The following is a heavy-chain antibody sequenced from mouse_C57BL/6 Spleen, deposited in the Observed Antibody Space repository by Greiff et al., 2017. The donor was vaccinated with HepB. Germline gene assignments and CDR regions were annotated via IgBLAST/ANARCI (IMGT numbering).Heavy chain of an antibody. CDR3: ARHEIYYGSRAWFAY. D-gene: IGHD1-1*01. CDR1: GFTFSSYG. V-gene: IGHV5-6*01. CDR2: ISSGGSYT. Sequence: EVQLVESGGDLVKPGGSLKLSCAASGFTFSSYGMSWVRQTPDKRLEWVATISSGGSYTYYPDSVKGRFTISRDNAKNTLYLQMSSLKSEDTAMYYCARHEIYYGSRAWFAYWGQGTLVTVSA. J-gene: IGHJ3*01.